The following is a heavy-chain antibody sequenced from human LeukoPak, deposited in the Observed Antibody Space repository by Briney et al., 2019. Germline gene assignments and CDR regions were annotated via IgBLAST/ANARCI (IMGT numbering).Heavy chain of an antibody. CDR3: ARGGVGCFDY. Sequence: GGSLRLSCAASGFTFSDYRIHWVRQAPGKGLVWVSHINSDGSSATYADSVKGRLTISRDNAKNTVYLQMNSLRAEDTAVYFCARGGVGCFDYWGQGALVTVS. J-gene: IGHJ4*02. CDR1: GFTFSDYR. CDR2: INSDGSSA. V-gene: IGHV3-74*01. D-gene: IGHD6-19*01.